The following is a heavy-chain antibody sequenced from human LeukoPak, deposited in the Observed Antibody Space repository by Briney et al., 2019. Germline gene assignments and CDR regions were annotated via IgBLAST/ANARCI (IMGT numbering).Heavy chain of an antibody. J-gene: IGHJ4*02. CDR1: GYTFTSYG. V-gene: IGHV1-18*01. Sequence: ASVKVSCKASGYTFTSYGISWVRQAPGQGLEWMGWISAYNGNTNYAQKLQGRVTMTTDTSTSTAYMELSSLRSEDTAVYYCARTVNSGYDSDFDYWGQGTLVTVSS. CDR2: ISAYNGNT. CDR3: ARTVNSGYDSDFDY. D-gene: IGHD5-12*01.